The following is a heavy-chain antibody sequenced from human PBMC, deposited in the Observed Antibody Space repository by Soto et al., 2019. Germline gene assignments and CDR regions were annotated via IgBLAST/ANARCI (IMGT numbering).Heavy chain of an antibody. J-gene: IGHJ4*02. Sequence: GGSLRLSCAVSGFTVSDYGMRWVRQGPGKGLEWVSTIISSGGSTYYADSEKGRFTISRDNSKNTLYLQMNSLRAEDTAIYYCVLEGRANSFDHWGQGTLVTVSS. CDR1: GFTVSDYG. V-gene: IGHV3-23*01. CDR3: VLEGRANSFDH. CDR2: IISSGGST.